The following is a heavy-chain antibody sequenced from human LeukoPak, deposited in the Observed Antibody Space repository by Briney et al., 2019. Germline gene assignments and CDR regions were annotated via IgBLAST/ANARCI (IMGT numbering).Heavy chain of an antibody. CDR2: ITHSGRTI. CDR3: ARPPSGAYDY. J-gene: IGHJ4*02. CDR1: GFIFSDYN. Sequence: GGSLRLSCAASGFIFSDYNMHWVRQAPGKGLEWVSYITHSGRTISYADSVKGRFTISRDNARNSLYLQMNSLRDDDTAVYFCARPPSGAYDYWGQGTLVTVSS. V-gene: IGHV3-48*02. D-gene: IGHD1-26*01.